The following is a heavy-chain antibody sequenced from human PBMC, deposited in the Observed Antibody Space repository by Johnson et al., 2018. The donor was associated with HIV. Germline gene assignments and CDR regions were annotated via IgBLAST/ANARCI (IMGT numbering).Heavy chain of an antibody. J-gene: IGHJ3*02. Sequence: VQLVESGGGLIQPGGSLRLSCAASGFTVSSKYMCRVRQAPGKGLEWGSVIYSGGSTYYADSVTGRFTISRDNSNNTLYLQMTILSAEATAVYYWAREGTVSYGGAFDIWGQRTMVTVSS. V-gene: IGHV3-53*01. CDR2: IYSGGST. CDR3: AREGTVSYGGAFDI. CDR1: GFTVSSKY. D-gene: IGHD4-17*01.